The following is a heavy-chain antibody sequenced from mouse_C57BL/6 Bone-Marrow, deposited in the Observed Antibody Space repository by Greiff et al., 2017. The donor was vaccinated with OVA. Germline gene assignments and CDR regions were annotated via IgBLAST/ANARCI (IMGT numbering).Heavy chain of an antibody. CDR1: GFTFSDFY. CDR2: RRNKANDYTT. Sequence: EVQGVESGGGLVQSGRSLRLSCATSGFTFSDFYMEWVRQAPGKGLEWIAARRNKANDYTTEYSVSLKGLFIVSRDTSQSILYLQMNALRAEDTAIYYCARDEDTYYGSSDWYFDVWGTGTTVTVSS. J-gene: IGHJ1*03. CDR3: ARDEDTYYGSSDWYFDV. V-gene: IGHV7-1*01. D-gene: IGHD1-1*01.